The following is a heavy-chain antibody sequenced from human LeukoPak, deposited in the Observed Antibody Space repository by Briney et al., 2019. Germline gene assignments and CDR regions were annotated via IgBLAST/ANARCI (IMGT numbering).Heavy chain of an antibody. D-gene: IGHD3-10*01. J-gene: IGHJ6*03. V-gene: IGHV4-4*07. CDR3: ARGVWFGYYYLDF. CDR2: IYNSGST. Sequence: TSETLSLTCTVSGDSISSYYWSWIRQPAGKGLEWIGRIYNSGSTNYNPSLKSRVTMSVDTSKNQFSLELSSVTAADTAVYYCARGVWFGYYYLDFWGKGTTVTISS. CDR1: GDSISSYY.